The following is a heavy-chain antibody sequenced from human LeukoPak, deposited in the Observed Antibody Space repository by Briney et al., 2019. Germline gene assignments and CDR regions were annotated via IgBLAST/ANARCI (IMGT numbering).Heavy chain of an antibody. J-gene: IGHJ5*02. Sequence: AGGSLRPSCAASGFTVGSHYMGWVRQAPGKTLEWVSVIYTSGNTYYADSVKGRFTISRDTSKNTLYLQMNSLRAEDTAVYYCARVPDGYNLGTYFDPWGQGTLVTVSS. CDR2: IYTSGNT. V-gene: IGHV3-53*01. CDR3: ARVPDGYNLGTYFDP. CDR1: GFTVGSHY. D-gene: IGHD5-24*01.